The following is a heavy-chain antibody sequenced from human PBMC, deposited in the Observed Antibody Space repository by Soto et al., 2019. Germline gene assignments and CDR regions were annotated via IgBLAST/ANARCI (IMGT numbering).Heavy chain of an antibody. Sequence: QLQLQESGPGLVKPSETLSLTCTVSGGSISSSSYYWGWIRQPPGKGLEWIGSIYYSGSTYYNPSIKRRVTISVDTSKDQFSLKLSSVTAADTAVYYCAAGVDDYDFWSGTRLGSAFDIWGQGTMVTVSS. D-gene: IGHD3-3*01. J-gene: IGHJ3*02. CDR2: IYYSGST. V-gene: IGHV4-39*01. CDR1: GGSISSSSYY. CDR3: AAGVDDYDFWSGTRLGSAFDI.